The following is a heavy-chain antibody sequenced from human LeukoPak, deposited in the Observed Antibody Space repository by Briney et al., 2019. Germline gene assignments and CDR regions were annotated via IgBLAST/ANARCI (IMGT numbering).Heavy chain of an antibody. D-gene: IGHD6-19*01. CDR1: GDSVSSNSAA. J-gene: IGHJ5*02. V-gene: IGHV6-1*01. CDR2: TYYRSGWYN. Sequence: SQTLSLTCAISGDSVSSNSAAWGWNRQSPSRGLEWLGRTYYRSGWYNDYALSVESRITINPDTSKNQVSLQLTSVTPEDTAVYYCARTYSSPRPGRWFDPWGQGTLVTVSS. CDR3: ARTYSSPRPGRWFDP.